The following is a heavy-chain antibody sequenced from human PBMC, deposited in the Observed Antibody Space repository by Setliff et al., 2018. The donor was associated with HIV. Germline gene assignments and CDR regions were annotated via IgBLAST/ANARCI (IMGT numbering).Heavy chain of an antibody. D-gene: IGHD1-26*01. Sequence: SETLSLTCSVSGISINGYYWSWIRQSPRTRLEWIGYVSSIGNTNYNPSLKSRVTISVDTSKNQFSLQLNSVTAADTAVYFCARTRAPYFFGFWGQGAQVTVSS. CDR1: GISINGYY. J-gene: IGHJ4*02. CDR3: ARTRAPYFFGF. V-gene: IGHV4-4*08. CDR2: VSSIGNT.